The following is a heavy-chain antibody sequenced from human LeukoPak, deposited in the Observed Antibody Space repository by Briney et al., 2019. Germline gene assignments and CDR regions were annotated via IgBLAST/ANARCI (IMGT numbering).Heavy chain of an antibody. Sequence: ADTLSLTCAVSGYSLGKNYYWGWIRQPPGKGLELIGKIYGTGSTSYNPSLMNRVTMSVDTSKNHFSLKLSSVTAADTAVYYCARYDSRGSASTRFDYWGQGILVTISS. J-gene: IGHJ4*02. D-gene: IGHD3-16*01. V-gene: IGHV4-38-2*01. CDR2: IYGTGST. CDR1: GYSLGKNYY. CDR3: ARYDSRGSASTRFDY.